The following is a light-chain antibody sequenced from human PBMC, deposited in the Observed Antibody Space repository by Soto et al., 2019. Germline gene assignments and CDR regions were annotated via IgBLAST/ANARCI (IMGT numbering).Light chain of an antibody. CDR2: GAS. Sequence: EIVLTQSPGTLSLSPGERATLSCRASQSVSSSSLAWYQQNPGQAPRLLIYGASTRATGIPARFSGSGSGTEFTLTISSLQSEDFAVYYCQQYNNWPPLTFGGGTKVEIK. J-gene: IGKJ4*01. CDR3: QQYNNWPPLT. V-gene: IGKV3-15*01. CDR1: QSVSSS.